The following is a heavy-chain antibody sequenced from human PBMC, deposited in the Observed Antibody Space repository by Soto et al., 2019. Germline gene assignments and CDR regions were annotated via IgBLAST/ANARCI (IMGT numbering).Heavy chain of an antibody. CDR2: INPSDGST. V-gene: IGHV1-46*01. CDR3: AREYCSGGSCYFVDY. D-gene: IGHD2-15*01. Sequence: ASVKVSCKASGYTFTSYYIHWVRQAPGQGLEWMGIINPSDGSTSYAQKLQGRVTMTRDTSTSTAYMELRSLRSDDTAVYYCAREYCSGGSCYFVDYWGQGTRVTVSS. CDR1: GYTFTSYY. J-gene: IGHJ4*02.